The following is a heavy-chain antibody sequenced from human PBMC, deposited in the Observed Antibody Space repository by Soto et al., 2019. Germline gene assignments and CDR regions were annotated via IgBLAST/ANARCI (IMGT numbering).Heavy chain of an antibody. J-gene: IGHJ5*02. CDR1: GGSISSSSYY. Sequence: PSETLSLTCTVSGGSISSSSYYWGWIRQPPGKGLEWIGSIYYSGSTYCNPSLKSRVTISVDTSKNQFSLKLSSVTAADTAVYYCARLYPKYCTNGVCLNWFDPWGQGTLVTVSS. D-gene: IGHD2-8*01. V-gene: IGHV4-39*01. CDR3: ARLYPKYCTNGVCLNWFDP. CDR2: IYYSGST.